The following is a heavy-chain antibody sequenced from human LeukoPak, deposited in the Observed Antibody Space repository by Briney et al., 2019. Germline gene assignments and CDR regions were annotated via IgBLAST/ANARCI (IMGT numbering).Heavy chain of an antibody. CDR3: VRDKSGWAGDY. D-gene: IGHD6-19*01. J-gene: IGHJ4*02. CDR1: GFTFSSHY. Sequence: GGSLRLSFAASGFTFSSHYMQWVRQAPGKGLVWVSGIKTDGSSTRYADSVKGRFTISRDNAKDTLYLQMNSLRAEDTAIYYCVRDKSGWAGDYWGQGTLVTVSS. CDR2: IKTDGSST. V-gene: IGHV3-74*01.